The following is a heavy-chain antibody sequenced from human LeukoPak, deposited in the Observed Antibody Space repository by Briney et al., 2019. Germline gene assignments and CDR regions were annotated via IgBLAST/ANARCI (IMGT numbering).Heavy chain of an antibody. J-gene: IGHJ4*02. D-gene: IGHD3-10*01. CDR3: ARDGPNRNYYGSGSKLDY. V-gene: IGHV1-18*01. CDR2: ISAYNSNR. CDR1: GYTFTSYG. Sequence: ASVKVSCKASGYTFTSYGISWARQAPGHGLEWMGWISAYNSNRNYAQKLQGRVTMTTDTSTSTAYMELRSLRSDDTAVYYCARDGPNRNYYGSGSKLDYWGQGTLVIVSS.